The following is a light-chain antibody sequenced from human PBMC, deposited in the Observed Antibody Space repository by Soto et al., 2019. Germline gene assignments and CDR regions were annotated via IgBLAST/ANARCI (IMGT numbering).Light chain of an antibody. J-gene: IGKJ1*01. CDR2: AAS. CDR3: QQSYSNLWT. V-gene: IGKV1-39*01. Sequence: DIQVTQSPSTLSASVGDRVTITCRASQSISSWLAWYQQKPGKAPKLLIYAASSLQSGVPSRCSGSGSGTDFTLTISSLQPEDFATYYCQQSYSNLWTFGQGTKVDIK. CDR1: QSISSW.